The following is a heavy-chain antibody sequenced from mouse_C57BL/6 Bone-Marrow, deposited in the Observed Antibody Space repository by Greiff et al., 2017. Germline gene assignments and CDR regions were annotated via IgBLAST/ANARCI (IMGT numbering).Heavy chain of an antibody. J-gene: IGHJ4*01. D-gene: IGHD1-1*01. V-gene: IGHV5-17*01. CDR1: GFTFSDYG. CDR3: ANYYGSGYAMDY. Sequence: EVMLVESGGGLVKPGGSLKLSCAASGFTFSDYGMYWVRQAPEKGLEWVAYISSGSSTIYYADTVKGRFTISRDNAKNTLFLQMTSLRSEDTAMYYCANYYGSGYAMDYWGQGTAVTVSS. CDR2: ISSGSSTI.